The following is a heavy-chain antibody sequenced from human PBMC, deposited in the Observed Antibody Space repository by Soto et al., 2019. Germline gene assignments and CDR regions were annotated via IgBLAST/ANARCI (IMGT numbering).Heavy chain of an antibody. V-gene: IGHV3-30-3*01. CDR3: ARSGYFSGGSCYSLLNSHHYFDY. D-gene: IGHD2-15*01. J-gene: IGHJ4*02. CDR2: ISYDGSNK. CDR1: GFTFSSYA. Sequence: QVQLVESGGGVVQPGRSLRLSCAASGFTFSSYAMHWVRQAPGKGLEWVAVISYDGSNKYYADSVKGRFTISRDNSKNTLYLKMNSLRAEDTAVYYCARSGYFSGGSCYSLLNSHHYFDYWGQGTLVTVSS.